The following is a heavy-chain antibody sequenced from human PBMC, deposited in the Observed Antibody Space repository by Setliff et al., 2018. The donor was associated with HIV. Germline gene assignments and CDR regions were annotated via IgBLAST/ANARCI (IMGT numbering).Heavy chain of an antibody. J-gene: IGHJ4*02. CDR3: ARSFDILTGDLDY. Sequence: GASVKVSCKASGYSFTKYEINWVRQAPGQGLEWLGWVSPSIGNSDFAQKFKGRISLTTDTSIRTAYMELRGLKSDDTAVYFCARSFDILTGDLDYWGQGTLVTVSS. CDR1: GYSFTKYE. V-gene: IGHV1-8*01. CDR2: VSPSIGNS. D-gene: IGHD3-9*01.